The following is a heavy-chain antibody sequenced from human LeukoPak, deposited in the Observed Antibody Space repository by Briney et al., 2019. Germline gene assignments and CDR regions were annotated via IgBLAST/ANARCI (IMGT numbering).Heavy chain of an antibody. V-gene: IGHV4-39*01. CDR1: GGSISSSSYY. CDR2: IYYSGST. J-gene: IGHJ4*02. CDR3: AIYYYGSGSYREYDY. D-gene: IGHD3-10*01. Sequence: SETLSLTCTVSGGSISSSSYYWGWIRQPPGKGLEWIGSIYYSGSTYYNPSLKSRVTISVDTSKNQFSLKLSSVTAADTAVYYCAIYYYGSGSYREYDYWGQGTLVTVYS.